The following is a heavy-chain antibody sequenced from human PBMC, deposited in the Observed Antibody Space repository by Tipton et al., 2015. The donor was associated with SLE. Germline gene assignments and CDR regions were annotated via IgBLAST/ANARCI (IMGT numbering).Heavy chain of an antibody. CDR2: INPSGGST. CDR1: GYTFTSYY. Sequence: QLVQSGPEVKKPGASVKVSCKASGYTFTSYYMHCVRQAPGQGLEWMGIINPSGGSTSYAQKSQGRVTMTRDTSTSTVYMELSSLRSEDAAVYYCARWGAVVGTYYYYGMDVWGQGTTVTVSS. J-gene: IGHJ6*02. V-gene: IGHV1-46*01. CDR3: ARWGAVVGTYYYYGMDV. D-gene: IGHD6-19*01.